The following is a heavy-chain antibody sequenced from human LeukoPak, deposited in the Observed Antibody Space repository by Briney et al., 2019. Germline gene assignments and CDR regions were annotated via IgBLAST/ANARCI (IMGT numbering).Heavy chain of an antibody. V-gene: IGHV1-18*01. D-gene: IGHD6-13*01. Sequence: GASVKVSCKATSYISWVRQAPGQGLERMGWIGSYAGDTYYAQKFQGRVTVTTDTSSSTAYMELSSLRSEDTAVYYCARHPIAAAGNDWFDPWGQGTLVTVSS. CDR3: ARHPIAAAGNDWFDP. J-gene: IGHJ5*02. CDR1: TSY. CDR2: IGSYAGDT.